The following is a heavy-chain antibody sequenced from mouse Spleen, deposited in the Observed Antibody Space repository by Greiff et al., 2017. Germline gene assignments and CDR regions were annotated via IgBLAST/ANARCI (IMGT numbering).Heavy chain of an antibody. CDR1: GYSFTGYF. Sequence: VQLQQSGPELVKPGDSVKISCKASGYSFTGYFMNWVMQSHGKSLEWIGRINPYNGDTFYNQKFKGKATLTVDKSSSTAHMELRSLTSEDSAVYYCARADYYGSLWFAYWGQGTLVTVSA. CDR3: ARADYYGSLWFAY. CDR2: INPYNGDT. J-gene: IGHJ3*01. D-gene: IGHD1-1*01. V-gene: IGHV1-20*01.